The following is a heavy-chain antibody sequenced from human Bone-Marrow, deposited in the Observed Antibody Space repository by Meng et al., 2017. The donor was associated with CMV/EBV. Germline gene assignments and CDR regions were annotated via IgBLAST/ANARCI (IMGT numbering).Heavy chain of an antibody. V-gene: IGHV4-30-4*08. Sequence: SETLSLTCTVSGGSISSGDYHWSWIRQPPGKGLEWIGYIYYSGSTYYNPSLKSRVTISVDTSKNQFSLKLSSVTAADTAVYYCARAKSHYCSSTSCYGPWFDPWGQGTRVTVYS. CDR3: ARAKSHYCSSTSCYGPWFDP. CDR1: GGSISSGDYH. CDR2: IYYSGST. J-gene: IGHJ5*02. D-gene: IGHD2-2*01.